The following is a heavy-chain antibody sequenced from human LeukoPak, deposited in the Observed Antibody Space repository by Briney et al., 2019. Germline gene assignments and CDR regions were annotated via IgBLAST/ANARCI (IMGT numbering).Heavy chain of an antibody. CDR3: ARDHQRYYYDSSGYQIAVDI. J-gene: IGHJ3*02. D-gene: IGHD3-22*01. Sequence: GGSLRLSCAAPGFTFSSYWMSWVRQAPGKGLEWVANIKQDGSEKYYVDSVKGRFTISRDNAKNSLYLQMNSLRAEDTAVYYCARDHQRYYYDSSGYQIAVDIWGQGTMVTVSS. CDR2: IKQDGSEK. CDR1: GFTFSSYW. V-gene: IGHV3-7*03.